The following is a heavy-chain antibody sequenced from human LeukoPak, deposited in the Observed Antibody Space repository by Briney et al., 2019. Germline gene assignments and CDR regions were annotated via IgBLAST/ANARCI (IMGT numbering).Heavy chain of an antibody. V-gene: IGHV4-61*02. CDR1: GSSVTSGNYY. J-gene: IGHJ4*02. CDR2: IYTNGGA. CDR3: AREPPGY. Sequence: KPSQTLSLTCTVSGSSVTSGNYYWNWIRQPAGKGLEWIGRIYTNGGASYNPSLKSRVTISIDASKNQFSLKLSSVTAADTAVYYCAREPPGYWGQGILVTVSS.